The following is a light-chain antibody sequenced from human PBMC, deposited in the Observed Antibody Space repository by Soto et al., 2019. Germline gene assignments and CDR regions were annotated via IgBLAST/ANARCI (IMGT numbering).Light chain of an antibody. Sequence: EIVLTQSPGTLSLSPGERATLFCRASQSVTSNHLAWYKQKPGQAPRLLIYGASSRATGIPDRFSGSGSGTDFTLPISRLEPEDFAVYYCQQYHSSSTTFGQGTKVEIK. V-gene: IGKV3-20*01. J-gene: IGKJ1*01. CDR1: QSVTSNH. CDR2: GAS. CDR3: QQYHSSSTT.